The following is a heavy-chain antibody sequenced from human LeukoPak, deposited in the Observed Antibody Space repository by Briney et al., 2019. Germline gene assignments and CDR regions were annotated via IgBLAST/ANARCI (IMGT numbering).Heavy chain of an antibody. Sequence: SVKVSCKASGDTFSSYAISWVRQAPGQGLEWMGRIIPILGIANYAQKFQGRVTITADKSTSTAYMELSSLRSEDTAVYYCARSAGGGLYYDILTGYLYGAFDIWGQGTMVTVSS. V-gene: IGHV1-69*04. CDR2: IIPILGIA. D-gene: IGHD3-9*01. CDR1: GDTFSSYA. CDR3: ARSAGGGLYYDILTGYLYGAFDI. J-gene: IGHJ3*02.